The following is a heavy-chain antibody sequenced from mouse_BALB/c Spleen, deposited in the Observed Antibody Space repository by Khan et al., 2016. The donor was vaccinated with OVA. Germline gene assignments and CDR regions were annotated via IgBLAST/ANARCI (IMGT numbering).Heavy chain of an antibody. Sequence: EVELVESGGGLVKPGGSLKLSCSASGFTFSTFVMSWVRQTPAKRLEWVATISSAGTYTYFSDSVKGRFTISRDNAKNTLYLQMNSLRSEDTAMYYCTNSNYGWFAYCGQGTLVTVSA. CDR2: ISSAGTYT. V-gene: IGHV5-9-1*01. D-gene: IGHD2-5*01. CDR1: GFTFSTFV. J-gene: IGHJ3*01. CDR3: TNSNYGWFAY.